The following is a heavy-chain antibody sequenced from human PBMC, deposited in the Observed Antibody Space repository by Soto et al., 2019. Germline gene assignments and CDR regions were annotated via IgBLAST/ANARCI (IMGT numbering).Heavy chain of an antibody. D-gene: IGHD4-17*01. V-gene: IGHV1-18*01. J-gene: IGHJ4*02. Sequence: QVQLVQSGAEVKKPGASVKVSCKASGYTFTNYGINWVRQAPGQGLEWMGWISASNGNTNYAQRVQGRVTMTTDTDTSTDYMELRSLRSDDTAVYYCARSQSGDYEGCGYWGQGTLVTVSS. CDR1: GYTFTNYG. CDR3: ARSQSGDYEGCGY. CDR2: ISASNGNT.